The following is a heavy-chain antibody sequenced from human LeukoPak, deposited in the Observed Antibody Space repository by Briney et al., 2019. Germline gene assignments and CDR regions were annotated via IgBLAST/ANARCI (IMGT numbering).Heavy chain of an antibody. CDR1: GGSISSGGYY. D-gene: IGHD3-10*01. V-gene: IGHV4-31*03. CDR3: ARGRYYGSGSYYYAFDI. J-gene: IGHJ3*02. CDR2: IYYSGST. Sequence: LQTLSLTCTVSGGSISSGGYYWSWIRQHPGKGLEWIGYIYYSGSTYYNPSLKSRVTISVDTSKNQFSLKLSSVTAADTAVYYCARGRYYGSGSYYYAFDIWGQGTMVTVSS.